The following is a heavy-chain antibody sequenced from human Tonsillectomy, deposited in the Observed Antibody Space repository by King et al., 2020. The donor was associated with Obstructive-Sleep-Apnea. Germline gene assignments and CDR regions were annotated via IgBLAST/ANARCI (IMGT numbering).Heavy chain of an antibody. CDR2: ISYDGSNK. CDR1: GFTFSSYA. Sequence: VQLVESGGGVVQPGRSLRLSCAASGFTFSSYAMHWVRQAPGKGLEWVAVISYDGSNKYYADSVKGRFTISRDNSKNTRYLQMNSLRAEDTAVYYCARVGITMVRGVIWYFDYWGQGTLVTVSS. D-gene: IGHD3-10*01. V-gene: IGHV3-30-3*01. J-gene: IGHJ4*02. CDR3: ARVGITMVRGVIWYFDY.